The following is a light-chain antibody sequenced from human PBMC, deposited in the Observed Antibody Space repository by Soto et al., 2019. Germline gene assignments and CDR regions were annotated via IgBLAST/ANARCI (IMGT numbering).Light chain of an antibody. CDR1: QRITNW. CDR2: NAS. Sequence: DIQMTQSPSTLSASIGDRVTITCRASQRITNWLVWYQQKPGKAPNLLIYNASSLESGVSSRFSGSGSGTEFTLTIASLQPDDVATYYCQQNNSYPYTFGQGTQLAIQ. CDR3: QQNNSYPYT. J-gene: IGKJ2*01. V-gene: IGKV1-5*03.